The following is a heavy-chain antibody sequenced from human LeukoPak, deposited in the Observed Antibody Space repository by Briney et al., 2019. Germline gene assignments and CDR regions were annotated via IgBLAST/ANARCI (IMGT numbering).Heavy chain of an antibody. D-gene: IGHD6-13*01. CDR1: GASFSSYY. J-gene: IGHJ3*02. Sequence: SETLSLTCTVSGASFSSYYWIWIRQPAGRGLEWIGRIDASGSTNYNPSLKSRVTMSVDSSKNQFSLKLSSVTAADTAVYYCASDIAAAGMSAFDIWGQGTMVTVSS. V-gene: IGHV4-4*07. CDR3: ASDIAAAGMSAFDI. CDR2: IDASGST.